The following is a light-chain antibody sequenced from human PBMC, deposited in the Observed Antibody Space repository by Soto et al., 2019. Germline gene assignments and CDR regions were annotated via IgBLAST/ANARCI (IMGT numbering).Light chain of an antibody. CDR2: DAS. J-gene: IGKJ1*01. Sequence: EIVLTQSPGTLSLSPGERATLSCRASQSVRSSYLAWYQQKPGQTPRLLTYDASNRATGIPDRFSGSGSGTDFTLAISRLEPEDFAVYYCQQYGSSPTFGQGTKVEIK. V-gene: IGKV3-20*01. CDR3: QQYGSSPT. CDR1: QSVRSSY.